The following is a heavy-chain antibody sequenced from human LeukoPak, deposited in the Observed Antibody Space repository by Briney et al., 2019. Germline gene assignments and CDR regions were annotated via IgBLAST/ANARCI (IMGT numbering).Heavy chain of an antibody. D-gene: IGHD6-13*01. V-gene: IGHV4-38-2*02. Sequence: PSETLSLTCTVSGYSINSGYYWGWIRQPPGKGLEWIGSIYYSGSTYYNPSLKSRVTISVDTSKNQFSLKLSSVTAADTAVYYCARHPPYSSSCFDYWGQGTLVTVSS. CDR2: IYYSGST. CDR1: GYSINSGYY. J-gene: IGHJ4*02. CDR3: ARHPPYSSSCFDY.